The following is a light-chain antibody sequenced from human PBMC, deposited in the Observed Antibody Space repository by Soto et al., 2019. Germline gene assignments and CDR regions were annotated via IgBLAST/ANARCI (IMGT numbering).Light chain of an antibody. CDR1: KNVYSNY. J-gene: IGKJ3*01. CDR2: GAS. CDR3: QQYGKSLGT. V-gene: IGKV3-20*01. Sequence: EIVLTQSPGTLSLSPGERATLSCRASKNVYSNYLAWFQQKPGQAPRLLIYGASYRATGIPDRFSGSGSGIDFTLTISRLEPEDFAVYYCQQYGKSLGTFGPGTKVDI.